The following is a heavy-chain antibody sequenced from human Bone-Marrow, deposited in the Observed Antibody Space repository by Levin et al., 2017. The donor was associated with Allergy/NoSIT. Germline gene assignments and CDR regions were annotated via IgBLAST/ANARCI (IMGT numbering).Heavy chain of an antibody. CDR2: ISGSGGST. V-gene: IGHV3-23*01. J-gene: IGHJ3*02. Sequence: SCAASGFTFSSYAMSWVRQAPGKGLEWVSAISGSGGSTYYADSVKGRFTISRDNSKNTLYLQMNSLRAEDTAVYYCAKSLAVFGGAFDIWGQGTMVTVSS. D-gene: IGHD3-16*01. CDR1: GFTFSSYA. CDR3: AKSLAVFGGAFDI.